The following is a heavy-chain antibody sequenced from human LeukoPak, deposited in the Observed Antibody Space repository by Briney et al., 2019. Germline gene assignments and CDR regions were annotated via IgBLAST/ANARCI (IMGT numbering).Heavy chain of an antibody. CDR3: ARGLTVKDY. Sequence: GGSLRLSCAASGFTFSTYWMMWSRQAPGKGLEWVANIKEDGSEKYYVDSVEGRFIISRDGAKNSLYLQMNSLRAEDTAVYYCARGLTVKDYWGQGTLVTVSS. CDR1: GFTFSTYW. J-gene: IGHJ4*02. V-gene: IGHV3-7*01. CDR2: IKEDGSEK. D-gene: IGHD1-20*01.